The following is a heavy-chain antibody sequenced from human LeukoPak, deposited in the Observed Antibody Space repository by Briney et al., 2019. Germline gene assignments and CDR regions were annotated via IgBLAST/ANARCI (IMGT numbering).Heavy chain of an antibody. J-gene: IGHJ6*03. Sequence: SETLSLTCAVYGGSFSGYYWSWIRQPPGKGLEWIGEINHSGSTNYNPSLKSRVTISVDTSKNQFSLKLSSVTAADTAVYYCGGYCSSTSCRRAGYYYCYMDVWGKGTTVTVSS. V-gene: IGHV4-34*01. CDR2: INHSGST. CDR1: GGSFSGYY. D-gene: IGHD2-2*01. CDR3: GGYCSSTSCRRAGYYYCYMDV.